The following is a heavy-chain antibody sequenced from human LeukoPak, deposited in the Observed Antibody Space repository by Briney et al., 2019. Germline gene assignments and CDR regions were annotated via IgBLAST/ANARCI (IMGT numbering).Heavy chain of an antibody. Sequence: SETLSLTCAVYGGSFSGYYGRWVRQPPGKGREWIGEINHTRRTTYHPSLKSRVTISLDTSQTQFSLKLSSVTAAATAVYYCARHYGYGSSSANLDYWGQGTLVTVSS. V-gene: IGHV4-34*01. D-gene: IGHD6-6*01. CDR2: INHTRRT. CDR1: GGSFSGYY. CDR3: ARHYGYGSSSANLDY. J-gene: IGHJ4*02.